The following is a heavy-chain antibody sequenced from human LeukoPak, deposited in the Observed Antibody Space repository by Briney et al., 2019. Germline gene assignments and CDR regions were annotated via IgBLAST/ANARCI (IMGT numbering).Heavy chain of an antibody. CDR3: AREGLGSCSSTSCHNWFDP. Sequence: SVKVSCKASGGTFSSYAISWVRQAPGQGLEWMGGIIPIFGTTNYAQKFQGRVTITADESTSTAYMELSSLRSEDTAVYYCAREGLGSCSSTSCHNWFDPWAREPWSPSPQ. V-gene: IGHV1-69*13. CDR1: GGTFSSYA. D-gene: IGHD2-2*01. J-gene: IGHJ5*02. CDR2: IIPIFGTT.